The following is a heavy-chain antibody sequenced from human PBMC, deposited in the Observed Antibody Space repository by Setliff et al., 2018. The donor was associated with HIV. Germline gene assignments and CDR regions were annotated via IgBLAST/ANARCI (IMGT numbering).Heavy chain of an antibody. D-gene: IGHD3-22*01. J-gene: IGHJ4*02. CDR1: GGSIRTGAYY. CDR2: IFYTGNT. CDR3: ARNAYESNGYFDS. Sequence: SETLSLTCTVSGGSIRTGAYYWGWIRQPPGKGLELIGYIFYTGNTYYSPSLENRPTISVDTSKNQFSLKLRSVTAADTAVYYCARNAYESNGYFDSWGQGALVTVSS. V-gene: IGHV4-30-4*08.